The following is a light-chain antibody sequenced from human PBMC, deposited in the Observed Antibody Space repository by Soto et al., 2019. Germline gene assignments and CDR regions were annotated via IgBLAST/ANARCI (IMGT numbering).Light chain of an antibody. CDR2: GAS. CDR3: QQYATTPFT. J-gene: IGKJ3*01. CDR1: QTVISNY. Sequence: EIVLTQSPGTLSLSPGERATLSCRASQTVISNYLAWYQQKPGQAPRLLIYGASSRATGIPDRFSGSGSGADFTLTISRLEPEDCAVYYCQQYATTPFTFGPGTQVDIK. V-gene: IGKV3-20*01.